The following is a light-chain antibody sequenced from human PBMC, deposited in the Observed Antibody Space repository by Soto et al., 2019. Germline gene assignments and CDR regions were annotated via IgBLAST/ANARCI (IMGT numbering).Light chain of an antibody. Sequence: SYELTQPPSVSVAPGQTARITCGGNNIGGKSVHWYQQKPGQAPVLVVYDDSDRPSGIPERSSGSNSVNTATLTISRVAAGDEADYYCQVWESGRGVFGTGTKATVL. CDR1: NIGGKS. J-gene: IGLJ1*01. CDR3: QVWESGRGV. CDR2: DDS. V-gene: IGLV3-21*02.